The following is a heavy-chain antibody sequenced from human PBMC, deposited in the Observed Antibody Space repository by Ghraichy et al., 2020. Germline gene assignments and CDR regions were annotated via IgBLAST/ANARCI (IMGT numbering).Heavy chain of an antibody. CDR3: AGTSTAGSYDLYNWFDP. Sequence: SETLSLTCAVSGGSFSSAAYSWSWIRQPPGKGLEWIGNIDQSGGTYKNPSLRSRVSISVDRSKNQFSLNLRSVTAADTAVYYCAGTSTAGSYDLYNWFDPWGQGTLVTVSS. CDR1: GGSFSSAAYS. J-gene: IGHJ5*02. D-gene: IGHD3-10*01. CDR2: IDQSGGT. V-gene: IGHV4-30-2*01.